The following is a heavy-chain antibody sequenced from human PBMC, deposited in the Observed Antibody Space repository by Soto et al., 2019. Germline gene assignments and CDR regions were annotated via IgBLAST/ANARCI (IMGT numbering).Heavy chain of an antibody. CDR3: ARAPKSSSSYALQTMGTFDY. CDR2: IWFDGTNI. V-gene: IGHV3-33*01. CDR1: GFNFGDYG. D-gene: IGHD6-6*01. Sequence: GGSLRLSCAASGFNFGDYGMHWVRQAPGKGLEWVAVIWFDGTNIYYADSVKGRFSIARDNSKSTLYLQMTSLRGEDTAVYYCARAPKSSSSYALQTMGTFDYWGQGTLVTVSS. J-gene: IGHJ4*02.